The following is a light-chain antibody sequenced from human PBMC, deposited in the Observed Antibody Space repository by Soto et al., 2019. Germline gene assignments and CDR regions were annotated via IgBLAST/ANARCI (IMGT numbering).Light chain of an antibody. CDR2: DAS. Sequence: DIQMTQSPSSLSASVGDRVTITCRASQGISHSLAWYQQEPGKVPKLLIYDASTLQSGVSSRFSGSGSGTDFTLTISSLQPEAVATYYCQKYDSAPEAFGQGTKVEIK. V-gene: IGKV1-27*01. J-gene: IGKJ1*01. CDR1: QGISHS. CDR3: QKYDSAPEA.